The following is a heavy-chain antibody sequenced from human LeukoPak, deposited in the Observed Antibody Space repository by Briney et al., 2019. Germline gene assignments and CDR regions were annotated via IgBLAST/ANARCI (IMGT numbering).Heavy chain of an antibody. CDR2: MNPNSGNT. CDR1: GYTFTSYA. J-gene: IGHJ6*03. D-gene: IGHD4-17*01. CDR3: ARGRYRLRGGRYYYSYYKDV. V-gene: IGHV1-8*02. Sequence: ASVKVSCKASGYTFTSYAINWVRQATGQGLEWMGWMNPNSGNTGYAQKFQGRVTMTRDTSISTAYMELSSLRSEDTAVYYCARGRYRLRGGRYYYSYYKDVWGKGNTVTISS.